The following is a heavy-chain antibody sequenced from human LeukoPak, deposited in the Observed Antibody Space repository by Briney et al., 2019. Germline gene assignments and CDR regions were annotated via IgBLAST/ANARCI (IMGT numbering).Heavy chain of an antibody. CDR2: ISSSSSTI. J-gene: IGHJ4*02. V-gene: IGHV3-48*01. CDR3: ARESPPRGYSGYEFDY. Sequence: GGSLRLSCAASGFTFSSYSMNWVRQAPGKGLGWVSYISSSSSTIYYADSVKGRFTISRDNAKNSLYLQMNSLRAEDTAVYYCARESPPRGYSGYEFDYWGQGTLVTVSS. CDR1: GFTFSSYS. D-gene: IGHD5-12*01.